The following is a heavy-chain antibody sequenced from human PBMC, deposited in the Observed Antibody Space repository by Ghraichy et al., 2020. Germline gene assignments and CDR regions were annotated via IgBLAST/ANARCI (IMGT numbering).Heavy chain of an antibody. CDR1: GGTFSSYA. Sequence: SVKVSCKASGGTFSSYAISWVRQAPGQGLEWMGGIIPIFGTANYAQKFQGRVTITADKSTSTAYMELSSLRSEDTAVYYCARDTAKYYDFWSGRMIDAFDIWGQGTMVTVSS. V-gene: IGHV1-69*06. D-gene: IGHD3-3*01. J-gene: IGHJ3*02. CDR2: IIPIFGTA. CDR3: ARDTAKYYDFWSGRMIDAFDI.